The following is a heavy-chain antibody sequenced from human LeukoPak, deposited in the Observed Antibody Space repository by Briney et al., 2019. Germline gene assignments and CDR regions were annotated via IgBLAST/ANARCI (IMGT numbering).Heavy chain of an antibody. CDR2: INSDGSST. J-gene: IGHJ5*02. CDR3: ARDNSVGNNAWWFDP. CDR1: GFTFSSYW. D-gene: IGHD1-26*01. V-gene: IGHV3-74*01. Sequence: GGSLRLSCAASGFTFSSYWMHWVRQAPGKGLVWVSRINSDGSSTSYADSVKGRFTISRDNAKNTLYLQMNSLRAEDTAVYYCARDNSVGNNAWWFDPWGQGTLVTVSS.